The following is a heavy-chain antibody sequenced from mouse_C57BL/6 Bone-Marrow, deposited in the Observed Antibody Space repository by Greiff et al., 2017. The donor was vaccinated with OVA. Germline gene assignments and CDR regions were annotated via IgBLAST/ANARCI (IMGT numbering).Heavy chain of an antibody. V-gene: IGHV1-82*01. CDR1: GYAFSSSW. J-gene: IGHJ3*01. Sequence: VQLQQSGPELVKPGASVKISCKASGYAFSSSWMNWVKQRPGQGLEWIGRIYPGDGDTNYNGKFKGKATLTADRSSSTAYMQLSSLTSEDSAVYFCARGGFAYWGQGTLVTVSA. CDR3: ARGGFAY. CDR2: IYPGDGDT.